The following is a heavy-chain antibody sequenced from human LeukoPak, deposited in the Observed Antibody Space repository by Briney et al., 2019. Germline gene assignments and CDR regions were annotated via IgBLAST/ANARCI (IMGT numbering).Heavy chain of an antibody. CDR1: GFTFSSYS. CDR3: ARDWEQLDY. Sequence: GGSLRLSCAASGFTFSSYSMNWVRQAPGKGLEWVSYISSSSSTIYYADSAKGRFTISRDNAKNSLYLQMNSLRAEDTAVYYCARDWEQLDYWGQGTLVTVSS. CDR2: ISSSSSTI. D-gene: IGHD6-6*01. J-gene: IGHJ4*02. V-gene: IGHV3-48*01.